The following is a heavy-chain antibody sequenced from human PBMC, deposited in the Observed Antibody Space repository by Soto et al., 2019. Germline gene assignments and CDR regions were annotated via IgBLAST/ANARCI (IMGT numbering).Heavy chain of an antibody. Sequence: EVQLLESGGGVVQPGGSLRLSCAASGFTFSDHGMTWVRQAPGKGLEWVSSISNDAGRTFYADSVKGRFTVSRDRSTNTLYRQMTILRAEDTDVYFCARPPLYSSGGYFDTWGQGTLVTVSS. CDR2: ISNDAGRT. V-gene: IGHV3-23*01. CDR3: ARPPLYSSGGYFDT. CDR1: GFTFSDHG. D-gene: IGHD6-19*01. J-gene: IGHJ4*02.